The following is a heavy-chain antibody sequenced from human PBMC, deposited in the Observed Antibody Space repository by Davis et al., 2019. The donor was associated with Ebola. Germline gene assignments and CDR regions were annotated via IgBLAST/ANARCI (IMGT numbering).Heavy chain of an antibody. CDR3: ANLDYGGNSGLDY. V-gene: IGHV3-23*01. D-gene: IGHD4-23*01. CDR2: ISGSGGST. J-gene: IGHJ4*02. Sequence: GESLKISCAASGFPFGSYWMHWVRHAPGKGLEWVSAISGSGGSTYYADSVKGRFTISRDNSKNTLYLQMGSLRAEDMAVYYCANLDYGGNSGLDYWGQGTLVTVSS. CDR1: GFPFGSYW.